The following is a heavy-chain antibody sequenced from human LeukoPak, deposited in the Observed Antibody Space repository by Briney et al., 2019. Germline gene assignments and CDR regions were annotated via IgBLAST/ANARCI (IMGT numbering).Heavy chain of an antibody. Sequence: PSETLSLTCTVSGGSISSSNYYWGWIRQPPGKGLEWIGSISYSGNTYYNPSLKSRVTISVDTSKNQFSLKLSSVTAADTAVYYCARGQKQWLAFYYYYYYMDVWGKGTTVTVSS. CDR3: ARGQKQWLAFYYYYYYMDV. J-gene: IGHJ6*03. CDR2: ISYSGNT. D-gene: IGHD6-19*01. V-gene: IGHV4-39*01. CDR1: GGSISSSNYY.